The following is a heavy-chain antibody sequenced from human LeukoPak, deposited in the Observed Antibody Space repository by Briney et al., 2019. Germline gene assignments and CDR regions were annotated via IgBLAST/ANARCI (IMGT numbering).Heavy chain of an antibody. V-gene: IGHV4-39*07. CDR1: GGSISSSSYY. CDR2: IYYSGST. J-gene: IGHJ3*02. CDR3: ARGFLPRGWLSWRGPTDAFDI. D-gene: IGHD6-19*01. Sequence: SETLSLTCTVSGGSISSSSYYWGWIRQPPGKGLEWIGSIYYSGSTYYNPSLKSRVTISVDTSKNQFSLKLSSVTAADTAVYYCARGFLPRGWLSWRGPTDAFDIWGQGTMVTVSS.